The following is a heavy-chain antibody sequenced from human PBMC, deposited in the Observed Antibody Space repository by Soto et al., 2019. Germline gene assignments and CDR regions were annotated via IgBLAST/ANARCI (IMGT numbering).Heavy chain of an antibody. Sequence: QVQLVQSGAEVKKPGASVNVSCKASGYTFTGYYMHWVRQAPGQGLEWMGWINPYSGGTGYAQKFQGWVTMTRDTSISTAYMELSRLTSDDTAVYYCARELGGNFDTSGYSSFDYWGQGTLVTVSS. CDR1: GYTFTGYY. D-gene: IGHD3-22*01. CDR2: INPYSGGT. V-gene: IGHV1-2*04. CDR3: ARELGGNFDTSGYSSFDY. J-gene: IGHJ4*02.